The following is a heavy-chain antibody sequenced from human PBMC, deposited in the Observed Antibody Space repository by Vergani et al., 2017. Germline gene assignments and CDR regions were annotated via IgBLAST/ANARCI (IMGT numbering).Heavy chain of an antibody. CDR1: GGSMSGYD. V-gene: IGHV4-4*09. D-gene: IGHD6-13*01. J-gene: IGHJ5*02. Sequence: QVRLQESGPGLVKPSETLSLTCSVSGGSMSGYDWSWIRQPPGKGLEWIGSLSTTGGATHASHNPSLKSRVSISVDTSKSQFSLRLTSVTAADSAIYYCAGDTHSWQRADRWGQGLLVSVSS. CDR2: LSTTGGA. CDR3: AGDTHSWQRADR.